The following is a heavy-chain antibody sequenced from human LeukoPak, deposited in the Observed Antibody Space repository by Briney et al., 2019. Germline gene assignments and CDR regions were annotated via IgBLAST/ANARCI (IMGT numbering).Heavy chain of an antibody. V-gene: IGHV3-74*01. CDR2: INGDGSNT. D-gene: IGHD1-7*01. Sequence: GGSLRLSCAASGFTFRSYAMSWVRHAPGKGLVWVSRINGDGSNTNHADSVKGRFTISRDNATNTLSLQMNSLRAEDTAVYYCVRGNSTSGRPLDYWGQGTLVTVSS. CDR3: VRGNSTSGRPLDY. J-gene: IGHJ4*02. CDR1: GFTFRSYA.